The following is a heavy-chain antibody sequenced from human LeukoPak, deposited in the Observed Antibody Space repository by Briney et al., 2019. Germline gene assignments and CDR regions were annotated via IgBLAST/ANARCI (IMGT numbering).Heavy chain of an antibody. D-gene: IGHD3-9*01. CDR2: ISSRGSAI. CDR3: ARGGHDPGIPFDI. CDR1: GFTFSSYE. J-gene: IGHJ4*02. V-gene: IGHV3-48*03. Sequence: GGSLRLSCAASGFTFSSYEMNWVRQAPGKGLEWVSYISSRGSAIYYADSVKGRFTISRDNAKNSLYLQMNSLRADDTAVYYCARGGHDPGIPFDIWGQGTLVTVSS.